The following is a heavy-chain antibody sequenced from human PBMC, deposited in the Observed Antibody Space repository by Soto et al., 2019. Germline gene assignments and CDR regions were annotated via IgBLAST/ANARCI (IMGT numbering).Heavy chain of an antibody. D-gene: IGHD5-12*01. J-gene: IGHJ4*02. CDR2: INPNSGGT. V-gene: IGHV1-2*02. Sequence: QVQLVQSGAEVKKPGASVKVSCKASGYTFTGYYLHWVRQAPGQGLEWMGWINPNSGGTNYAQKFQGRVTMTRDTSISTAYMELSRLKSDDTVVYYCAGSYTNTWVDSFDYWGQGTRLTVSS. CDR3: AGSYTNTWVDSFDY. CDR1: GYTFTGYY.